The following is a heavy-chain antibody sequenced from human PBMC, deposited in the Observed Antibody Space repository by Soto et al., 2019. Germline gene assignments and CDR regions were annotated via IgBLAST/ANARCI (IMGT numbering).Heavy chain of an antibody. CDR2: ISSSGSTI. D-gene: IGHD3-16*02. CDR1: GCTFSDYY. V-gene: IGHV3-11*01. CDR3: ARGPYDYVWGSDPPHFDY. J-gene: IGHJ4*02. Sequence: GGSLRLSCAASGCTFSDYYMSWIRQAPGKGLEWVSYISSSGSTIYYADSVKGRFTISRDNAKNSLYLQMNSLRAEDTAVYYCARGPYDYVWGSDPPHFDYWGQGTLVTVSS.